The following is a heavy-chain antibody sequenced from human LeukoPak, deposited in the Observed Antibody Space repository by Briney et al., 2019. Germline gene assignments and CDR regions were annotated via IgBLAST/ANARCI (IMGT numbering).Heavy chain of an antibody. CDR3: ARGAYCGGDCSIFDS. CDR1: GGSFSGYY. D-gene: IGHD2-21*02. Sequence: ETLSLTCAVYGGSFSGYYWSWVRQAPGKGLEWVSVIYSGGSTYYADSVKGRFTISRDNSKNTLYLQMNSLRAEDTAVYYCARGAYCGGDCSIFDSWGQGTLVTVSS. CDR2: IYSGGST. J-gene: IGHJ4*02. V-gene: IGHV3-53*01.